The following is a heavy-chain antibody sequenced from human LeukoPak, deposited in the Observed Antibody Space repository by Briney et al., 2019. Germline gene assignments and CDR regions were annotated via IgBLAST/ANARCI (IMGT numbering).Heavy chain of an antibody. V-gene: IGHV4-31*03. CDR2: IYYSGST. Sequence: PSQTLSLTCTVSGGSISSGGYYWSWIRQHPGKGLEWIGYIYYSGSTYYNSSLKSRVTISVDTSKNQFSLKLSSVTAADTAVYYCARAPMDYYDSSGYYLPTYYFDYWGQGTLVTVSS. D-gene: IGHD3-22*01. CDR1: GGSISSGGYY. J-gene: IGHJ4*02. CDR3: ARAPMDYYDSSGYYLPTYYFDY.